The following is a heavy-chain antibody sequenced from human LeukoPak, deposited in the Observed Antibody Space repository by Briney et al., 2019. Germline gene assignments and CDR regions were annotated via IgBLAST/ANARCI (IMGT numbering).Heavy chain of an antibody. CDR2: ISGSGGST. D-gene: IGHD4-11*01. CDR1: GFTFSSYA. V-gene: IGHV3-23*01. CDR3: AKDLLQHLGPTTVLWDV. J-gene: IGHJ6*04. Sequence: SGGSLRLSCAASGFTFSSYAMSWVRQAPGRGLEWVSAISGSGGSTYCADSVKGRFPLSRDHAKNALYLEINSMRGEDTAVYYCAKDLLQHLGPTTVLWDVWGKGTTVTVSS.